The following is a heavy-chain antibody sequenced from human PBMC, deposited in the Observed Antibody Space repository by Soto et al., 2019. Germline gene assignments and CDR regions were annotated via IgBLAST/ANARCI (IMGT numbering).Heavy chain of an antibody. CDR3: ARYSSSWYGVDY. D-gene: IGHD6-13*01. Sequence: SETLSLTCAVSGGSISSGGYSWSWIRQPPGKGLEWIGYIYHSGSTYYNPSLKSRVTISVDRSKNQFSLKLSSVTAADTAVYYCARYSSSWYGVDYWGHGTMVTISS. CDR1: GGSISSGGYS. CDR2: IYHSGST. V-gene: IGHV4-30-2*01. J-gene: IGHJ4*01.